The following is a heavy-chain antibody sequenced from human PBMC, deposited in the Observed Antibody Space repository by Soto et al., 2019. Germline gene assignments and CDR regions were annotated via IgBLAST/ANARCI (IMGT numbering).Heavy chain of an antibody. D-gene: IGHD4-17*01. CDR1: GDSITDYY. Sequence: VQLQESGPGLVKPSETLSLTCTVSGDSITDYYWSWIRQPPGKGLEWIGYIDYSGSTTYNPSLKSRVTIFVATSTQFSLKMTSVTAADTAVYYCARTTGLYGDPFILDSFDIWGEGTLVTVSS. CDR2: IDYSGST. V-gene: IGHV4-59*01. CDR3: ARTTGLYGDPFILDSFDI. J-gene: IGHJ3*02.